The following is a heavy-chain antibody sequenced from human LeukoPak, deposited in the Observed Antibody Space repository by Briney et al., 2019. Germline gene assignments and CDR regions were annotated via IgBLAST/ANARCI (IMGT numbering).Heavy chain of an antibody. D-gene: IGHD3-22*01. V-gene: IGHV3-21*01. Sequence: GGSLRLSCAASGFTFSSYSMNWVRQAPGKGLEWVSSISSSSSYIYYVDSVKGRFTISRDNAKNSLYLQMNSLRAEDTAVYYCARAPLRYYDSSGYGSDAFDIWGQGTMVTVSS. CDR3: ARAPLRYYDSSGYGSDAFDI. J-gene: IGHJ3*02. CDR2: ISSSSSYI. CDR1: GFTFSSYS.